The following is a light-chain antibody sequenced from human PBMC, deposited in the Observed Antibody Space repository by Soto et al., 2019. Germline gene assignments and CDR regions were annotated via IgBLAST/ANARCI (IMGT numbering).Light chain of an antibody. CDR1: QSVSSR. Sequence: ELVMKQSPGTLSLSPGARATLSCRASQSVSSRLAWYQQKPGQAPRLLISGASSRATGIPDRFSVSLSGTDGTINLCRLEPEDGSVYFGQQYGRSPQTFGQGTKVDIK. V-gene: IGKV3-20*01. CDR3: QQYGRSPQT. CDR2: GAS. J-gene: IGKJ1*01.